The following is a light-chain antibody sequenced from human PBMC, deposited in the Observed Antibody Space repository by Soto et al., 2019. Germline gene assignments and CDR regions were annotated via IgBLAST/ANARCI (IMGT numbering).Light chain of an antibody. J-gene: IGKJ4*01. Sequence: DIQMTQSPSSLSASVGDRVTITYRASQSISSYLNWYHQKPGKAPKLLIYAASSLQSGVPSRFSGSGSGTDFTLTINSLQPDDFATYYCQQSYSIPLTFGGGTKVDIK. V-gene: IGKV1-39*01. CDR2: AAS. CDR1: QSISSY. CDR3: QQSYSIPLT.